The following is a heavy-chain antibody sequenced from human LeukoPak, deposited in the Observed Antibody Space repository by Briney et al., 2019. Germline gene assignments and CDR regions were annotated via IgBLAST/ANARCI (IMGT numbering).Heavy chain of an antibody. CDR3: ARGFRYYGSGSYGY. CDR2: INHSGST. V-gene: IGHV4-34*01. CDR1: GGSFSGYY. Sequence: PSETLSLTCAVYGGSFSGYYWSWIRQPPGKGLEWIGEINHSGSTNYNPSLKSRVTISVDTSKNQFSLKLSSVTAADTAVYYCARGFRYYGSGSYGYWGQGTLVTVSS. J-gene: IGHJ4*02. D-gene: IGHD3-10*01.